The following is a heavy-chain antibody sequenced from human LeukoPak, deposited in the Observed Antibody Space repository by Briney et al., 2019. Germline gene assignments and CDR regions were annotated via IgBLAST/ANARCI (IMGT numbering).Heavy chain of an antibody. CDR2: IIPIFGTA. V-gene: IGHV1-69*13. Sequence: ASVKVSCKASGGTFSSYAISWVRQAPGQGLEWMGGIIPIFGTANYAQKFQGRVTITADESTGTAYMELSSLRSEDTAEYYCAGGLYGDYGLFDYWGQGTLVTVSS. D-gene: IGHD4-17*01. CDR3: AGGLYGDYGLFDY. J-gene: IGHJ4*02. CDR1: GGTFSSYA.